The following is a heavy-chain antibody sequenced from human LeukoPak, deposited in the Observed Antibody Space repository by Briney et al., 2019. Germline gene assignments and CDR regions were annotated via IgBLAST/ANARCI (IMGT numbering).Heavy chain of an antibody. CDR2: ISAYNGNT. J-gene: IGHJ4*02. Sequence: ASVKVSCKASGYTFTNYGISWVRQAPGQGHECMGWISAYNGNTNYAQKLQGRVTMTRNTSISTAYMELSSLRSEDTAVYYCARGPYYDSSGYYEGIVYWGQGTLVTVSS. CDR1: GYTFTNYG. D-gene: IGHD3-22*01. V-gene: IGHV1-18*01. CDR3: ARGPYYDSSGYYEGIVY.